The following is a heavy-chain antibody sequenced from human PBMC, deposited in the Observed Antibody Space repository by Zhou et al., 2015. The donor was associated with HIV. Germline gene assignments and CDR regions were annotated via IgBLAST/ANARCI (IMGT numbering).Heavy chain of an antibody. Sequence: QVRLVQSETEVKKPGASVNVSCETSGYSFSKFYIHWVRQAPGKGPEWMAIVDPSRGGARVAEEFQGRVIMTSDTSKSTVFMEMRSLTPDDTATYYCARDATFHYGSGSVRYSPGNWGQGTLVIVS. CDR3: ARDATFHYGSGSVRYSPGN. J-gene: IGHJ4*02. CDR1: GYSFSKFY. CDR2: VDPSRGGA. V-gene: IGHV1-46*01. D-gene: IGHD3-10*01.